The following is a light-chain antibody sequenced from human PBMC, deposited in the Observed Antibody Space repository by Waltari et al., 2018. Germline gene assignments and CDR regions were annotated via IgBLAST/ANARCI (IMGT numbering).Light chain of an antibody. J-gene: IGLJ1*01. CDR1: TSDVWSYDH. CDR3: CSYAGRGTYV. V-gene: IGLV2-23*02. CDR2: EVF. Sequence: QSAPTQPASVSGTPGQPITISCSRTTSDVWSYDHATWYQQHPGEAPKLLICEVFKRPPDTSSRFSGAKSGSTASLTISGLQPEDEADYYCCSYAGRGTYVFGSGTKVTVL.